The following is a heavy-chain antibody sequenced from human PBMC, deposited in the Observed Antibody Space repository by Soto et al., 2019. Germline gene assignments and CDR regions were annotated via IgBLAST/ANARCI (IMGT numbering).Heavy chain of an antibody. CDR2: ISHTGDT. V-gene: IGHV4-30-2*02. Sequence: SETLSLTCAVSGGSISSGGYSWSWIRQPPGKGLEWIAYISHTGDTNYNPSLKSRVTISIDTSRNQFSLTVTSVTAADTAVYFCARIVVGVTVDLWGQGSLVTVSS. CDR1: GGSISSGGYS. D-gene: IGHD1-26*01. J-gene: IGHJ4*02. CDR3: ARIVVGVTVDL.